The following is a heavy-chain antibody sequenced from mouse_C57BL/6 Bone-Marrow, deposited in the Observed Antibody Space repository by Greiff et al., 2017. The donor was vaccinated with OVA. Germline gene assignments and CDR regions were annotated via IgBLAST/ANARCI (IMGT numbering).Heavy chain of an antibody. CDR2: INPGSGGT. V-gene: IGHV1-54*01. CDR3: ARPLIYYDDAGFAY. Sequence: VQLQQSGAELVRPGTSVKVSCKASGYAFTNYLIEWVKQRPGQGLEWIGVINPGSGGTNYTEKVKGQATLTADKSSSTASMQLSSLTSEDSAVYFCARPLIYYDDAGFAYWGQGTLVTVSA. CDR1: GYAFTNYL. D-gene: IGHD2-4*01. J-gene: IGHJ3*01.